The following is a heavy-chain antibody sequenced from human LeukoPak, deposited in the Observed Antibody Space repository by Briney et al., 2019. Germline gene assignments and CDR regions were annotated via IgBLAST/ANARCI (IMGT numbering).Heavy chain of an antibody. V-gene: IGHV1-3*01. CDR2: INAGNGNT. Sequence: ASVKVSCKASGYTFTSYAMHWVRQAPGQRLEWMGRINAGNGNTKYSQKFQGRVTITRDTSASTAYMELSSLRSEDTAVYYCARVTDYVWGSNNYYFDYWGQGTLVTVSS. CDR3: ARVTDYVWGSNNYYFDY. D-gene: IGHD3-16*01. CDR1: GYTFTSYA. J-gene: IGHJ4*02.